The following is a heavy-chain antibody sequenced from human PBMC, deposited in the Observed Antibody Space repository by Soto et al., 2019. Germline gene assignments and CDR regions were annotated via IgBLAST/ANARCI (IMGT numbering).Heavy chain of an antibody. D-gene: IGHD6-19*01. J-gene: IGHJ5*02. CDR2: IRSKAYGGTT. CDR1: GFTFGDYA. V-gene: IGHV3-49*03. CDR3: TRGPAAVAGNWFDP. Sequence: GGSLRLSCTASGFTFGDYAMSWIRQAPGKGLEWVGFIRSKAYGGTTEYAASVKGRFTISRDDSKSIAYLQMNSLKTEDIAVYYCTRGPAAVAGNWFDPWGQGTLVTVSS.